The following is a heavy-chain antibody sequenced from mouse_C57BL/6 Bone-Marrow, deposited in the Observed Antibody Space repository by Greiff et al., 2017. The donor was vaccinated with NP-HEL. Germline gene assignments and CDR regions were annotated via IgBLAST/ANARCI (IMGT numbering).Heavy chain of an antibody. CDR1: GFSLTSYG. V-gene: IGHV2-2*01. CDR2: IWSGGST. D-gene: IGHD2-4*01. CDR3: ARVPYPNDYDYAMDY. Sequence: QVQLQQSGPGLVQPSQSLSITCTVSGFSLTSYGVHWVRQSPGKGLEWLGVIWSGGSTDYNAAFISRLSISKDNSKSQVFFKMNSLQADDTAIYYCARVPYPNDYDYAMDYWGQGTSVTVSS. J-gene: IGHJ4*01.